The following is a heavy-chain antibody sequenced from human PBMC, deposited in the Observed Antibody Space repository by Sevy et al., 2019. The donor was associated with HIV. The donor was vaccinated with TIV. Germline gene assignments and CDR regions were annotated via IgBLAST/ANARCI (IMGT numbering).Heavy chain of an antibody. CDR1: GFPFSSYA. V-gene: IGHV3-23*01. Sequence: GGSLRLSCAASGFPFSSYAMSWVRQAPGKGLEWVSAISGSGGSTYYADSVKGRFTISRDNSKNTLYLQMNSLRAEDTAVYYCAKDMMSSGSTSQLGIWGQGTMVTVSS. CDR2: ISGSGGST. CDR3: AKDMMSSGSTSQLGI. J-gene: IGHJ3*02. D-gene: IGHD2-2*01.